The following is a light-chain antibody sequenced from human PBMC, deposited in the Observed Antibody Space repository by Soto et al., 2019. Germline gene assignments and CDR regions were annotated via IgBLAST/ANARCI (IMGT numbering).Light chain of an antibody. Sequence: QSVLTQPPSASGTPGQRVTISCSGGTSNIGRNTVDWFQHLPGTAPKRLIYRAYQRPSGVPDRFSGSKSGTAASLAISGLQSEDEGDYYCAAWDDSLTGWVFGGGTQLTVL. CDR1: TSNIGRNT. V-gene: IGLV1-44*01. CDR3: AAWDDSLTGWV. CDR2: RAY. J-gene: IGLJ3*02.